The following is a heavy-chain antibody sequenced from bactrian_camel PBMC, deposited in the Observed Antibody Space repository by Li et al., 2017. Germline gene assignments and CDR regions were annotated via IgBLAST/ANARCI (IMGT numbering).Heavy chain of an antibody. CDR2: IYTRYDTT. V-gene: IGHV3S10*01. Sequence: DVQLVESGGGLVQPGGSLTLSCAASGFIFSAHSVSWVRQAPGKGLEWVSGIYTRYDTTYYADSVKDRFTISRDNAKNTLYLQLNSLKTEDTAMYYCASGGGAI. D-gene: IGHD2*01. CDR1: GFIFSAHS.